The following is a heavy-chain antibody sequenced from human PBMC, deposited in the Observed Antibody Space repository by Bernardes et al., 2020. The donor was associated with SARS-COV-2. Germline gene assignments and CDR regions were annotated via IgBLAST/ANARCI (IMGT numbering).Heavy chain of an antibody. J-gene: IGHJ5*02. D-gene: IGHD1-20*01. V-gene: IGHV3-53*01. CDR1: GFTVSNNY. CDR2: IYTGGTT. Sequence: GGSLRLSCVASGFTVSNNYMNWVRQAPGMGLEWVSVIYTGGTTEYADSVKGRFTISRDTSKNTVYLQMNSLRGEDTAVYYCARVSPRNWFDPWGQGTLVTVSS. CDR3: ARVSPRNWFDP.